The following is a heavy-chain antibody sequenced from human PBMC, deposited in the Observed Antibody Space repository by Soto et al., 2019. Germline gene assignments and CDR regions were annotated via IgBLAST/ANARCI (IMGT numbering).Heavy chain of an antibody. J-gene: IGHJ6*02. D-gene: IGHD3-10*01. Sequence: PWETLSLTCTVSVDTFTSVSNNWSWNRQPPGRGLEGIGYIYYSGSADYNTSLGSRVTISIDTSKNQFSLKLTPVTDGDTAEYYCARGVGFGYYYYHTALWGQGTTVT. CDR1: VDTFTSVSNN. V-gene: IGHV4-61*01. CDR2: IYYSGSA. CDR3: ARGVGFGYYYYHTAL.